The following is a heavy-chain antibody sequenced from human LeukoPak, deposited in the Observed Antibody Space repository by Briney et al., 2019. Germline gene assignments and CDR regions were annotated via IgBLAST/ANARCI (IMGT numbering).Heavy chain of an antibody. D-gene: IGHD3-10*01. CDR3: ARDDGFASFTY. CDR2: INPDGSQK. J-gene: IGHJ4*02. V-gene: IGHV3-7*01. CDR1: GFTFSDYW. Sequence: GGSLRLSCAASGFTFSDYWMDWLRQAPGKGLEWVASINPDGSQKHCVDSVKGRFTISRDNAKNSLYLQINSLRAEDTAVYYCARDDGFASFTYWGQGALDTVSS.